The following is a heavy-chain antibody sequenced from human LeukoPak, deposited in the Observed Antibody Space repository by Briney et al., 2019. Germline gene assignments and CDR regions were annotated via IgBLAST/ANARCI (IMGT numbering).Heavy chain of an antibody. Sequence: SVKVSCKASGGTFSSYAISWVRQAPEQGLEWMGGIIPIFGTANYAQKFQGRVTITADESTSTAYMELSSLRSEDTAVYYCARGGSGSYLYYFDYWGQGTLVTVSS. CDR2: IIPIFGTA. J-gene: IGHJ4*02. CDR3: ARGGSGSYLYYFDY. D-gene: IGHD1-26*01. CDR1: GGTFSSYA. V-gene: IGHV1-69*13.